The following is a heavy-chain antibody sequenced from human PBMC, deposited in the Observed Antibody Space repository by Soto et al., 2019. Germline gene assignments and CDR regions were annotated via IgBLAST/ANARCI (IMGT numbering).Heavy chain of an antibody. CDR1: GFSLTTTGVG. V-gene: IGHV2-5*02. Sequence: QITLKESGPTLVSPTQTLTLTCSCSGFSLTTTGVGGGWIRQPPGEALDWLAVIYWDDDRRYSPSLRSRLTITKDTSKDQVVLTMTNMDPVDTATYYCAHIIITYGGVCGDDAFDFWGQGTLVTVSS. CDR3: AHIIITYGGVCGDDAFDF. D-gene: IGHD3-16*01. J-gene: IGHJ3*01. CDR2: IYWDDDR.